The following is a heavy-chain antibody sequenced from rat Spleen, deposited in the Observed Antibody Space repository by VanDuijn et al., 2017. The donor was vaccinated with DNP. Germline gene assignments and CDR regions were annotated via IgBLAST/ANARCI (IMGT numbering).Heavy chain of an antibody. CDR2: INKDSSVI. CDR3: AREEFGVDF. D-gene: IGHD4-3*01. Sequence: EVKLVESGGGLVQPGRSLKLSCAASGFNFNEYWMGWVRQAPGKGLEWIGEINKDSSVIKYIPSLKDKITISRDNPQNTLYLQMNKLGSEDTAIYYCAREEFGVDFWGQGVMVTVSS. V-gene: IGHV4-2*01. CDR1: GFNFNEYW. J-gene: IGHJ2*01.